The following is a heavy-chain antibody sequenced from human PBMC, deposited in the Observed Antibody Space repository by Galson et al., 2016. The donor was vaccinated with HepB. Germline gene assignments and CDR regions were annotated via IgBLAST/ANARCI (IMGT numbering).Heavy chain of an antibody. CDR1: GASVSSSSW. D-gene: IGHD2-15*01. CDR3: AKTLTPTNQYFFNS. Sequence: ETLCLTCTVSGASVSSSSWWGWIRQPPGKGLEWLASLSDTGTTDYNPSLRSRVTISADTSKNHFSLRLSSVTAADTAVYYCAKTLTPTNQYFFNSWGQGTLVTVSS. V-gene: IGHV4-39*02. CDR2: LSDTGTT. J-gene: IGHJ4*02.